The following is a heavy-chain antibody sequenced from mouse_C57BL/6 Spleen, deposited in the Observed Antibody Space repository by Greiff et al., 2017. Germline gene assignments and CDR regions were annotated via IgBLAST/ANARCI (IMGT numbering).Heavy chain of an antibody. CDR3: AKNSSNYSYAMDY. CDR1: GFSLTSYG. D-gene: IGHD4-1*02. CDR2: IWRGGST. Sequence: QVQLQQSGPGLVQPSQSLSITCTVSGFSLTSYGVHWVRQSPGKGLEWLGVIWRGGSTDYNAAFMSRLSITKDNSKSQVFFKMNSLQADDTAIYYCAKNSSNYSYAMDYWGQGTSVTVSS. J-gene: IGHJ4*01. V-gene: IGHV2-5*01.